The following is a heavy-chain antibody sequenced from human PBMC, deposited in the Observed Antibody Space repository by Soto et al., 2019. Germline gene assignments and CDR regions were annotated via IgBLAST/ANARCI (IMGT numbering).Heavy chain of an antibody. CDR2: INNDGSST. CDR1: GFTFSNYW. Sequence: EVQLVESGGGLVQPGGSLRLSCAASGFTFSNYWMHWVRQAPGKGLVWVSRINNDGSSTSHADSVKGRFTISRDNAKNTVYLHMNSRRAEDTAMYYCTRATAVSFDYWGQGTLVTVSS. D-gene: IGHD2-2*01. CDR3: TRATAVSFDY. J-gene: IGHJ4*02. V-gene: IGHV3-74*01.